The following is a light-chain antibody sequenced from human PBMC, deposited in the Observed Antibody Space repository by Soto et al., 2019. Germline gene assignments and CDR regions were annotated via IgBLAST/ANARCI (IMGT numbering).Light chain of an antibody. J-gene: IGLJ1*01. Sequence: QSSLTQPASVSGSPGQSIAISCTGTSSDVGGYSYVSWYQQQPGKAPKLVISDVSNRPSGVSDRFSGSKSSNTASLTISGLQTEDEADYYCAAYTTSSTYDFGTGTKLTVL. CDR2: DVS. V-gene: IGLV2-14*01. CDR3: AAYTTSSTYD. CDR1: SSDVGGYSY.